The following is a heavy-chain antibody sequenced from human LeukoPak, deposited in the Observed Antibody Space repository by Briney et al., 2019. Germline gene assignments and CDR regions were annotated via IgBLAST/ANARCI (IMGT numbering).Heavy chain of an antibody. CDR2: ISSSSSYI. CDR3: ARDRGGNSIPRHRVVDY. Sequence: GGSLRLSCAASGFTFSSYSMNWVRQAPGKGLEWVSSISSSSSYIYYADSVKGRFTISRDNAKNSLYLQMNSLRAEDTAVYYCARDRGGNSIPRHRVVDYWGQGTLVTVSS. V-gene: IGHV3-21*01. CDR1: GFTFSSYS. D-gene: IGHD4-23*01. J-gene: IGHJ4*02.